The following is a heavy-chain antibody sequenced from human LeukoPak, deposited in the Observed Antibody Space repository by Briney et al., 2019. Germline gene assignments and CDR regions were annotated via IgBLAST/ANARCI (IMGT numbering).Heavy chain of an antibody. CDR2: IYYSGST. D-gene: IGHD4-17*01. CDR3: ARALYSMTTVTTEYWFDY. CDR1: GGTISSGDYY. V-gene: IGHV4-30-4*01. J-gene: IGHJ4*02. Sequence: SQTLSLTCTVSGGTISSGDYYWSWIRQPPGKGLEWIGYIYYSGSTYYNPSLQSRVIISVDTSKNQFSLKLTSVTAADTAVYYCARALYSMTTVTTEYWFDYWGQGTLVTVSS.